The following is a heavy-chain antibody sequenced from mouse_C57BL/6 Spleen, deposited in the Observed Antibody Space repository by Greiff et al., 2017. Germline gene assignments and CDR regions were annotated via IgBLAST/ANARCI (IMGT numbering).Heavy chain of an antibody. CDR1: GYTFTSYW. D-gene: IGHD2-4*01. CDR2: IHPNSGST. Sequence: QVQLKQPGAELVKPGASVKLSCKASGYTFTSYWMHWVKQRPGQGLEWIGMIHPNSGSTNYNEKFKSKATLTVDKSSSTAYMQLSSLTSEDSAVYYCARSSDYDGAWFAYWGQGTLVTVSA. CDR3: ARSSDYDGAWFAY. J-gene: IGHJ3*01. V-gene: IGHV1-64*01.